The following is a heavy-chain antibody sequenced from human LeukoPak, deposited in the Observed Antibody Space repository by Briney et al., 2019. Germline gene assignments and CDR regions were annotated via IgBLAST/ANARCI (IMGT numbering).Heavy chain of an antibody. CDR3: ARSRSGTYGSFDP. V-gene: IGHV4-4*09. D-gene: IGHD3-10*01. J-gene: IGHJ5*02. CDR2: MYSSGST. CDR1: GGSISGFY. Sequence: SETLSLTCTVSGGSISGFYWTWIRQPPGKGLEWIGFMYSSGSTSYNPSLRSRVSMSLDTSRNQFSLRLGSLTAADTAIYYCARSRSGTYGSFDPWGQGALVTVSS.